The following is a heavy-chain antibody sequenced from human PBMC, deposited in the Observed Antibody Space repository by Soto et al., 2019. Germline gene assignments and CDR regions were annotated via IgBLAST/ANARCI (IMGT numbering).Heavy chain of an antibody. CDR2: IKSKTDGGTT. V-gene: IGHV3-15*07. Sequence: GGSLRLSCAASGFTFSNAWMNWVRQAPGKGLEWVGRIKSKTDGGTTDYAAPVKGRFTISRDDSKNTLYLQMNSLKTEDTAVYYCARDRGTITMVRGGMDVWGQGTTVTVSS. CDR3: ARDRGTITMVRGGMDV. J-gene: IGHJ6*02. CDR1: GFTFSNAW. D-gene: IGHD3-10*01.